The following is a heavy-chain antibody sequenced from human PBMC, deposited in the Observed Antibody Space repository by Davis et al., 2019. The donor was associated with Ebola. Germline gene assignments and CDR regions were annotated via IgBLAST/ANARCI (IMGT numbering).Heavy chain of an antibody. J-gene: IGHJ2*01. CDR3: ARENMITFGGVIVRSWYFDL. D-gene: IGHD3-16*02. CDR1: GFPFSEYY. V-gene: IGHV3-21*04. Sequence: GESLKISCAASGFPFSEYYMNWIRQAPGKGLEWVSSISSTSTYIYYADSVKGRFTISRDNAKNSLYLQMNSLRAEDTAVYYCARENMITFGGVIVRSWYFDLWGRGTLVTVSS. CDR2: ISSTSTYI.